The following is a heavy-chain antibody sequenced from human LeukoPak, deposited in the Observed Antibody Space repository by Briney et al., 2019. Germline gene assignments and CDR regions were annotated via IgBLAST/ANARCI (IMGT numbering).Heavy chain of an antibody. V-gene: IGHV4-61*02. CDR2: IYTSGST. CDR3: ARDRGLYSNYPVMIDP. J-gene: IGHJ5*02. CDR1: GGSISSGSYY. D-gene: IGHD4-11*01. Sequence: SQTLSLTCTVSGGSISSGSYYWRWLRQPAGMGLEWIGRIYTSGSTNYNPSLKSRVTISVDTSKNQFSLKLSSVTAADTAVYYCARDRGLYSNYPVMIDPWGQGTLVTVSS.